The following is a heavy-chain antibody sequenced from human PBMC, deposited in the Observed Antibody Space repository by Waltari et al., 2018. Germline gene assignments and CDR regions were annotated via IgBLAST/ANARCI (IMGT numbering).Heavy chain of an antibody. CDR1: GYALSELS. J-gene: IGHJ4*02. D-gene: IGHD6-13*01. CDR3: ARVGAAAGTHLDY. Sequence: QVQLEQSGAEVKKPGASMKVSCKVSGYALSELSMPWVRQATGQGLEWMGWMNPNSGNTGYAQKFQGRVTMTRNTSISTAYMELSSLRSEDTAVYYCARVGAAAGTHLDYWGQGTLVTVSS. V-gene: IGHV1-8*02. CDR2: MNPNSGNT.